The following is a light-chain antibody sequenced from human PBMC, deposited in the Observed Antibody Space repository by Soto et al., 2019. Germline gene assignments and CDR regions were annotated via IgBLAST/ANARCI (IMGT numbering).Light chain of an antibody. CDR1: QSLTSRY. CDR2: GTS. Sequence: EIVLTQSPGTLCLSPGERATLSFRASQSLTSRYLAWYRQKPGQAPRLLIYGTSSRATGIPDRFSGSGSGTDFTLTICGLEPEDFAVYCSDQYHSSPRSFGPGTKVDIK. CDR3: DQYHSSPRS. V-gene: IGKV3-20*01. J-gene: IGKJ3*01.